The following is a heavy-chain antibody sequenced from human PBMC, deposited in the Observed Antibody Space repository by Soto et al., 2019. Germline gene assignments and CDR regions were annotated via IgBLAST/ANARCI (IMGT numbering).Heavy chain of an antibody. D-gene: IGHD2-8*01. V-gene: IGHV1-18*01. J-gene: IGHJ6*02. CDR2: ISAYNGNT. CDR3: ARAAHDCTNGVCYNGGGYYYYYDMDV. Sequence: QVQLVQSGAEVKKPGASVKVSCKASGYTFTSYGISWVRQAPGQGLEWMGWISAYNGNTNYAQKLQGRVTMTTDTSTSTAYIELRSLRSDDTAVYYCARAAHDCTNGVCYNGGGYYYYYDMDVWGQGTTGTF. CDR1: GYTFTSYG.